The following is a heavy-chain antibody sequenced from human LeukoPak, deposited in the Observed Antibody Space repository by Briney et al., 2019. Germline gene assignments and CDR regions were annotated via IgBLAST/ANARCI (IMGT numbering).Heavy chain of an antibody. J-gene: IGHJ4*02. CDR2: CRNKANSYAT. CDR1: GFTFGDYA. Sequence: PGGSLRLSCTASGFTFGDYAMSWVRQAPGKGLEWVGRCRNKANSYATEYAASVKGRFTISRDDSKNSLYLQMNSLKTEDTAVYYCARGGTSYYDGSAYYYWGQGTLVTVSS. D-gene: IGHD3-22*01. V-gene: IGHV3-72*01. CDR3: ARGGTSYYDGSAYYY.